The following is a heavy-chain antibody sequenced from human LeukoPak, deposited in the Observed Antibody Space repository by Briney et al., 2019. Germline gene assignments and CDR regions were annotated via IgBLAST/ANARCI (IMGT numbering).Heavy chain of an antibody. Sequence: GRSLRLSCAASGFSFSDEYISWIRQAPGQGPEWISYVSASGRYTNYADSVKGRLTISRDNAKISLHLQMNTLSAEDTAVYYCGRSRGAGPGAHFDVWGQGILVTVSS. V-gene: IGHV3-11*03. CDR1: GFSFSDEY. J-gene: IGHJ4*02. CDR3: GRSRGAGPGAHFDV. CDR2: VSASGRYT. D-gene: IGHD6-19*01.